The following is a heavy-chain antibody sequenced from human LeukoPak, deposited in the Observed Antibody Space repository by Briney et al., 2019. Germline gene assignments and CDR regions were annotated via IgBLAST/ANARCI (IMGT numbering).Heavy chain of an antibody. CDR2: INYSGST. Sequence: SETQSLTCTVSGHSISTYYSSWIRHPPGERLEWIGYINYSGSTNYNPSLKSRVTISVDTSRTQFSLNLSSVTAADAAVYYCARGSSSHHWHIGLWGRGTLVTVSS. J-gene: IGHJ2*01. CDR1: GHSISTYY. CDR3: ARGSSSHHWHIGL. D-gene: IGHD3-3*01. V-gene: IGHV4-59*01.